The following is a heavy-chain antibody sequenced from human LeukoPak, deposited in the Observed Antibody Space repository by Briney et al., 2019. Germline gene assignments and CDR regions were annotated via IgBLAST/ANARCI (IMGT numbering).Heavy chain of an antibody. D-gene: IGHD6-13*01. CDR1: GGSFSGYY. Sequence: SETLSLTCAVYGGSFSGYYWSRIRQPPGKGLEWIGEINHSGSTNYNPSLKSRVTISVDTSKNQFSLKLSSVTAADTAVYYCARARGIAAAGILNDYWGQGTLVTVSS. CDR3: ARARGIAAAGILNDY. J-gene: IGHJ4*02. V-gene: IGHV4-34*01. CDR2: INHSGST.